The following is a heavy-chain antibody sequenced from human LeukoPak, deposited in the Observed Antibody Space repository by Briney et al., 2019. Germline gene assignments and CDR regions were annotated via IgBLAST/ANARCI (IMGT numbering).Heavy chain of an antibody. Sequence: PGGSLRLSCAVSGFTFSNFGMHWVRQAPGQGLEWVTFIPYDGSNKYYADSVKGRFTISRDNSKNTLSLQMNSLRAEDTAIYYCANGPTKDGYHYYFDYWGQGTLVTVSS. J-gene: IGHJ4*02. V-gene: IGHV3-30*02. CDR3: ANGPTKDGYHYYFDY. D-gene: IGHD5-24*01. CDR1: GFTFSNFG. CDR2: IPYDGSNK.